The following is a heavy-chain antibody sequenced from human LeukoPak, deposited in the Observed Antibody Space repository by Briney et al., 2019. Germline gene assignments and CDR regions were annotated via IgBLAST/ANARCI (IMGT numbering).Heavy chain of an antibody. CDR2: IWYDGSSK. Sequence: GGSLRLSCAASGFTFSSYDMHWVRQAPGKGLEWVAVIWYDGSSKYYADSVKGRFTISRDNSKNTLYLQMNSLRAEDTAVYYCARGLEGARGVIITTAFDIWGQGTMVTVSS. CDR1: GFTFSSYD. D-gene: IGHD3-10*01. J-gene: IGHJ3*02. CDR3: ARGLEGARGVIITTAFDI. V-gene: IGHV3-33*01.